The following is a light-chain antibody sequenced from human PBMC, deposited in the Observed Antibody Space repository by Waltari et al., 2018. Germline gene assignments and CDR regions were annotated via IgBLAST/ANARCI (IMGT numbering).Light chain of an antibody. CDR3: QQYYSYPYT. CDR1: QGISSY. V-gene: IGKV1-8*01. J-gene: IGKJ2*01. CDR2: AAS. Sequence: IRQTQSPSSPSASTGDSVTLTSRASQGISSYLAWYQQKQGKAPKLLSYAASTLQSGVPSRFSGSGSGTDFTLTISCLQSEDFATYYCQQYYSYPYTFGQGTKLEIK.